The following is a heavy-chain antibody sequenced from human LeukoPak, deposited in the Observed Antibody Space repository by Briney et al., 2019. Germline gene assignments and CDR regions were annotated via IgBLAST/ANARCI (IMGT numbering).Heavy chain of an antibody. J-gene: IGHJ6*03. CDR2: IIPILGIA. CDR3: ARDAVVVPAAMLYYYYMDV. Sequence: SVKVSCKASGGTFSSYAISWVRQAPGQGLEWMGRIIPILGIANYAQKFQGRVTITADKSTSTAYMELSSLRSEDTAVYYCARDAVVVPAAMLYYYYMDVWGKGTTVTVSS. CDR1: GGTFSSYA. V-gene: IGHV1-69*04. D-gene: IGHD2-2*01.